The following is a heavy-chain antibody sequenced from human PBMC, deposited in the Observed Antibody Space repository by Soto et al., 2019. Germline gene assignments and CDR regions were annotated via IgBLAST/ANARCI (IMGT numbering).Heavy chain of an antibody. CDR3: AREDYYDTGYYVV. CDR2: IYTSGTT. D-gene: IGHD3-9*01. V-gene: IGHV4-4*07. CDR1: GRSMSGYY. J-gene: IGHJ4*02. Sequence: SETLSLTCTVSGRSMSGYYWSWIRQPAGERLEWIGRIYTSGTTDFNPSLKGRVTMSVDTSKNQFSLKLTSVTAADTALYYCAREDYYDTGYYVVWGQGTQVTVST.